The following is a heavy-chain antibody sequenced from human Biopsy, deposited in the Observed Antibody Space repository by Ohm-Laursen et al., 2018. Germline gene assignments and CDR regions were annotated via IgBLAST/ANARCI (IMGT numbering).Heavy chain of an antibody. J-gene: IGHJ3*02. CDR3: GRREVVITHDAFDT. CDR2: IYVSGST. CDR1: GTSIITYS. V-gene: IGHV4-4*07. D-gene: IGHD3-22*01. Sequence: TLSLTCSVSGTSIITYSWSWIRQPAGKGLEWIGRIYVSGSTNYNPSLKSRVTILVDTSKNQFSLKLNSVTAADTAVYYCGRREVVITHDAFDTWGQGTMVTVSS.